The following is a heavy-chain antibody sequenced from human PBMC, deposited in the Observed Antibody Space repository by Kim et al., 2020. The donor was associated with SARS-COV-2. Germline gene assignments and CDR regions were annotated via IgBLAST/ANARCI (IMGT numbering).Heavy chain of an antibody. Sequence: GGSLRLSCAASGFTFSSYAMSWVRQAPGKGLAWVSGISGSGGSTYYADSVKGRFTISRDNSKNTLYLQMNSLRAEDTAVYYCAKEAYYDILTGYRNFDYWGQGTLVTVSS. V-gene: IGHV3-23*01. CDR2: ISGSGGST. J-gene: IGHJ4*02. CDR1: GFTFSSYA. CDR3: AKEAYYDILTGYRNFDY. D-gene: IGHD3-9*01.